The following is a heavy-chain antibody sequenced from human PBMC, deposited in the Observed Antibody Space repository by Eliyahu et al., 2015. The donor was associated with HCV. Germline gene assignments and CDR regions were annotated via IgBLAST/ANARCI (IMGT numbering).Heavy chain of an antibody. D-gene: IGHD2-15*01. CDR3: ARGDNWWGGFDY. CDR2: IYYSGST. V-gene: IGHV4-59*01. Sequence: SWIRQPPGKGLEWIGYIYYSGSTNYNPSLKSRVTISVDTSKNQFSLKLSSVTAADTAVYYCARGDNWWGGFDYWGQGTLVTVSS. J-gene: IGHJ4*02.